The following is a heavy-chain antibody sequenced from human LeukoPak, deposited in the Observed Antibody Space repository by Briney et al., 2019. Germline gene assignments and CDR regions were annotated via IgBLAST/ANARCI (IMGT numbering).Heavy chain of an antibody. CDR3: ARGALWFGELPLDY. D-gene: IGHD3-10*01. CDR1: GYTFTGYY. J-gene: IGHJ4*02. Sequence: ASVKVSCKASGYTFTGYYMHWVRQAPGQGLEWMGWISAYNGNTNYAQKLQGRVTMTTDTSTSTAYMELRSLRSDDTAVYYCARGALWFGELPLDYWGQGTLVTVSS. V-gene: IGHV1-18*04. CDR2: ISAYNGNT.